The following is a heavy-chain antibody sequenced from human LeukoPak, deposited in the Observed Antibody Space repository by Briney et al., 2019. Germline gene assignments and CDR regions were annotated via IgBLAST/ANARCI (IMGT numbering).Heavy chain of an antibody. J-gene: IGHJ6*03. CDR1: GFTFSDYY. Sequence: PGGSLRLSCAASGFTFSDYYMSWIRQAPGKGLEWVSYISSSGSTIYYADSVKGRFTISRDNAKNSLYLQMNSLRAEDTAVYYCARGYSNYRLYYYYYYYMDVWGKGTTGTVSS. V-gene: IGHV3-11*04. CDR2: ISSSGSTI. CDR3: ARGYSNYRLYYYYYYYMDV. D-gene: IGHD4-11*01.